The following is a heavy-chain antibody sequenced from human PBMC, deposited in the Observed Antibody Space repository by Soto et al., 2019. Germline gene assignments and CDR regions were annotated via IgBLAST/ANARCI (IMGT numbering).Heavy chain of an antibody. J-gene: IGHJ4*02. D-gene: IGHD5-18*01. CDR2: MNPNSGNT. CDR1: GYTFTSYD. Sequence: ASVKVSCKASGYTFTSYDINWVRQATGQGLEWMGWMNPNSGNTGYAQKFQGRVTMTRNTSISTAYMELSSLRSEDTAVYYCARKGGYSYGRYFDYWGQGTLVTVSS. CDR3: ARKGGYSYGRYFDY. V-gene: IGHV1-8*01.